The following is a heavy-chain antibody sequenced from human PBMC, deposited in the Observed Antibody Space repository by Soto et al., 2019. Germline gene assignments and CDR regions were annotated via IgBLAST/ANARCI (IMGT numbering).Heavy chain of an antibody. CDR3: VVSSAEAAGIFDY. D-gene: IGHD6-13*01. CDR1: GITFTSHA. CDR2: ISGSGGST. J-gene: IGHJ4*02. Sequence: GGSLRLSCAASGITFTSHAMNWVRQAPGKGLEWVSGISGSGGSTYYADSVKGRFTVSRDNSKNTLFLQVNSLRVDDTAVYYCVVSSAEAAGIFDYWGRGTLVTVSS. V-gene: IGHV3-23*01.